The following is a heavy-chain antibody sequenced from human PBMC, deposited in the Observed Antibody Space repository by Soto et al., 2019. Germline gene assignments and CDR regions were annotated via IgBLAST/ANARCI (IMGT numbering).Heavy chain of an antibody. D-gene: IGHD3-3*01. Sequence: PRGALRLSQAASGFTFSNARINLGRPAPGKGPEGVGRIKSKTDGGTTDYAAPVKGRFTISRDDSKNTLYLQMNSLKTEDTAVYYCTTVMRIYDFCSGPSDYCYVMDVSTQGTT. CDR1: GFTFSNAR. J-gene: IGHJ6*02. CDR3: TTVMRIYDFCSGPSDYCYVMDV. V-gene: IGHV3-15*07. CDR2: IKSKTDGGTT.